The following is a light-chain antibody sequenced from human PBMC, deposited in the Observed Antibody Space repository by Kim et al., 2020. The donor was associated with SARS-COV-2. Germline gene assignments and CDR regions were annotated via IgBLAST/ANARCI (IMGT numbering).Light chain of an antibody. CDR1: SSNIGSNY. V-gene: IGLV1-47*02. J-gene: IGLJ3*02. Sequence: QSVLTQPPSASGTPGQRVTISCSGSSSNIGSNYVYWYQQLPGTAPKLLIYSNNQRPSGVPDRFSGSKSGTSASLAISWLRSEDEADYYCAAWDDSLSGRVFGGGTQLTVL. CDR3: AAWDDSLSGRV. CDR2: SNN.